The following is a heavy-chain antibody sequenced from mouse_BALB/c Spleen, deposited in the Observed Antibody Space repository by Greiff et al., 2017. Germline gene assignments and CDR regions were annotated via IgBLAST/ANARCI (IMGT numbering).Heavy chain of an antibody. CDR3: ARDYGSSYVYAMDY. V-gene: IGHV5-6*01. Sequence: EVKLVESGGDLVKPGGSLKLSCAASGFTFSSYGMSWVRQTPDKRLEWVATISSGGSYTYYPDSVKGRFTISRDNAKNTLYLQMSSLKSEDTAMYYCARDYGSSYVYAMDYWGQGTSVTVSS. CDR1: GFTFSSYG. D-gene: IGHD1-1*01. CDR2: ISSGGSYT. J-gene: IGHJ4*01.